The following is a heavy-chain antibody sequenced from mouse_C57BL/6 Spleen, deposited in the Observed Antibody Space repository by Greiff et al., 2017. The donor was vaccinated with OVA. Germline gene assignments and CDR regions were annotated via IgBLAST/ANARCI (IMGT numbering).Heavy chain of an antibody. CDR1: GYTFTSYW. Sequence: VKLQESGTELVKPGASVKLSCKASGYTFTSYWMHWVKQRPGQGLEWIGNINPSNGGTNYNEKFKSKATLTVDKSSSTAYMQLSSLTSEDSAVYYCARGAIVPYYAMDYWGQGTSVTVSS. D-gene: IGHD2-5*01. J-gene: IGHJ4*01. CDR3: ARGAIVPYYAMDY. CDR2: INPSNGGT. V-gene: IGHV1-53*01.